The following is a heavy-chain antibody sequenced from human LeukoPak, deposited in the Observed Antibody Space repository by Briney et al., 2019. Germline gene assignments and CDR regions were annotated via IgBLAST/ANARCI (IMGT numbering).Heavy chain of an antibody. CDR3: ARSTIVGATFNY. Sequence: ASVKVSCKASGYTFTGYYMHWVRQAPGQGLEWMGWINPNSGGTNYAQKFQGRVTMTRDTPISTAYMELSRLRSDDTAVYYCARSTIVGATFNYWGQGTLVTVSS. J-gene: IGHJ4*02. CDR2: INPNSGGT. D-gene: IGHD1-26*01. V-gene: IGHV1-2*02. CDR1: GYTFTGYY.